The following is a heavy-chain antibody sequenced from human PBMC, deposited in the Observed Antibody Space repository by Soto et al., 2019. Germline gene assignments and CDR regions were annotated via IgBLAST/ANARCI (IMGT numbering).Heavy chain of an antibody. J-gene: IGHJ4*02. CDR1: GFTFSSYG. V-gene: IGHV3-33*01. Sequence: QVQLVESGGGVVQPGRSLRLSCAASGFTFSSYGMHWVRQAPGKGLEWVAVIWYDGSNKYYADSVKGRFTISRDNSKNTLYLQMNILRAEDTAGYYCARDHQINGYNFPPVGGTTDYWGQGTLVTVSS. CDR3: ARDHQINGYNFPPVGGTTDY. CDR2: IWYDGSNK. D-gene: IGHD5-12*01.